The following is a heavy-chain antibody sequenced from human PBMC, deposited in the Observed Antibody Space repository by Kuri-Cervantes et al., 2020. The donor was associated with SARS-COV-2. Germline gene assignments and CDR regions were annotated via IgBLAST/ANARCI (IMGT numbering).Heavy chain of an antibody. J-gene: IGHJ4*02. Sequence: SETLSLTCAVYGGSFSGYYWSWIRQPPGKGLEWIGEINHSGSTNYNPSLKSRVTISVDTSKNQFSLKLSSVTAADTAVYFCARAPSGSPTEFWGQGTLVTVSS. CDR3: ARAPSGSPTEF. CDR1: GGSFSGYY. V-gene: IGHV4-34*01. D-gene: IGHD1-26*01. CDR2: INHSGST.